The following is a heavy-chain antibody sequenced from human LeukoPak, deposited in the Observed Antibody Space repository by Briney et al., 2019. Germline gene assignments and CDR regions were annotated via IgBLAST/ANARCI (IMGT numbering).Heavy chain of an antibody. CDR2: IRYDGSNK. J-gene: IGHJ3*02. CDR3: ATEWELPRYHDAFDI. Sequence: GGSLRLSCAASGFTFSSYGMHWVRQAPGKGLEWVAFIRYDGSNKYYADSVKGRFTISRDNSKNTLYLQMNSLRAEDTAVYYCATEWELPRYHDAFDIWGQGTMVTVSS. D-gene: IGHD1-26*01. V-gene: IGHV3-30*02. CDR1: GFTFSSYG.